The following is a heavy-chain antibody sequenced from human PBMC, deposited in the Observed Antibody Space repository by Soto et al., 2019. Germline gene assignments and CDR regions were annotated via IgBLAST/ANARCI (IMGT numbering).Heavy chain of an antibody. J-gene: IGHJ4*01. CDR3: AKLLGYCSGGSCFTGDY. CDR2: ISGSGGST. CDR1: GFTFSSYA. V-gene: IGHV3-23*01. Sequence: GRSLRLSCAASGFTFSSYAMSWVRQAPGKGLEWVSAISGSGGSTYYADSVKGRFTISRDNSKNTLYLQMNSLRAEDTAVYYCAKLLGYCSGGSCFTGDYWGPGTLVTVSS. D-gene: IGHD2-15*01.